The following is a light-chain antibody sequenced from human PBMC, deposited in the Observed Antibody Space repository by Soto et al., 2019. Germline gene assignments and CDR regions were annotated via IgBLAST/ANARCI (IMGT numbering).Light chain of an antibody. Sequence: EIVLTQSPGTLSLSPGERATLSCRASQSVSNTYLAWYHQKPGQAPRLLMFGVSSRATGIPDRFSGGGSGTDFTLTISRLEPGEFAVYYCQQYGTLPWTFGQGTKVEIK. CDR1: QSVSNTY. J-gene: IGKJ1*01. CDR3: QQYGTLPWT. CDR2: GVS. V-gene: IGKV3-20*01.